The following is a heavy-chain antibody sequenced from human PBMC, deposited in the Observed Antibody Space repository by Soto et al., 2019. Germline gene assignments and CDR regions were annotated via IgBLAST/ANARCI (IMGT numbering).Heavy chain of an antibody. CDR1: GFTFSSYW. J-gene: IGHJ6*02. V-gene: IGHV3-7*01. D-gene: IGHD3-3*01. CDR3: ARDGQRITIFGVVINPYGMDV. Sequence: PGGSLRLSCAASGFTFSSYWMSWVRQAPGKGLEWVANIKQDGSEKYYVDSVKGRFTISRDNAKNSLYLQMNSLRAEDTAVYYCARDGQRITIFGVVINPYGMDVWGQGTTVTVSS. CDR2: IKQDGSEK.